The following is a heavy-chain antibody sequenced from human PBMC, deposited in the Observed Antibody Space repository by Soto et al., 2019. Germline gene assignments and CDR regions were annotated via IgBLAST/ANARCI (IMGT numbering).Heavy chain of an antibody. D-gene: IGHD3-3*01. J-gene: IGHJ4*02. V-gene: IGHV1-3*01. CDR1: GYTFTSYA. CDR3: ATPQPDFWSGLDH. Sequence: ASVKVSCKASGYTFTSYAMHWVRQAPGQRLEWMGWINAGNGNTKYSQKFQGRVTITRDTSASTAYMELIGLRSDDTAVFYCATPQPDFWSGLDHWGQGTLVTVSS. CDR2: INAGNGNT.